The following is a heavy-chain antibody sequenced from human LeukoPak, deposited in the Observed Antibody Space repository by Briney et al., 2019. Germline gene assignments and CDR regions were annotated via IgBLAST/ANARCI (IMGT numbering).Heavy chain of an antibody. Sequence: SETLSLTCTVSGGSISSYYWSWIRQSAGKGLEWIGRMQSSGITHYNPSLMSRVTMSVDTSKNQFSLKLSSVTAADTAVYYCATDKYCSTTSCSFPNWFDPWGQGTLVTVSS. CDR3: ATDKYCSTTSCSFPNWFDP. V-gene: IGHV4-4*07. CDR1: GGSISSYY. CDR2: MQSSGIT. D-gene: IGHD2-2*01. J-gene: IGHJ5*02.